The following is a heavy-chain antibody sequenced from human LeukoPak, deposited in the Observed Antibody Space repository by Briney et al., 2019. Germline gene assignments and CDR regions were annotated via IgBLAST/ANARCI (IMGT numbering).Heavy chain of an antibody. D-gene: IGHD6-13*01. V-gene: IGHV4-34*01. CDR3: ARGRGIAAAVNV. Sequence: ETLSLTCAVYGGSFSGYYWSWIRQPPGKGLEWIGEINHSGSTNYNPSLKSRVTISVDTSKNQFSLKLSSVTAPDTAVYYCARGRGIAAAVNVWGQGTLVTVSS. J-gene: IGHJ4*02. CDR2: INHSGST. CDR1: GGSFSGYY.